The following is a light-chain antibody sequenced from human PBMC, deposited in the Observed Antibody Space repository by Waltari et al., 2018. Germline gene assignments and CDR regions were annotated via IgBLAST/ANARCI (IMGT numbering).Light chain of an antibody. CDR2: AAS. CDR1: QGIGTS. Sequence: DIQMTQSPSSVSTSVGDRVTISCRASQGIGTSLAWYQQKPGNAPQLLIFAASTLQSGVSSRFSGSGSGTDFTLTINGLQPEDFATYYCQQAGSFPFTFGPGTKVDFK. V-gene: IGKV1-12*01. J-gene: IGKJ3*01. CDR3: QQAGSFPFT.